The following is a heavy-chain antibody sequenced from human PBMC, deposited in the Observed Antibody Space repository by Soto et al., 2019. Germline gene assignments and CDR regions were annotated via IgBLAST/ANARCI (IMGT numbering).Heavy chain of an antibody. CDR1: GYSFAGYW. D-gene: IGHD3-22*01. CDR3: ARQIYDSDTGPNFQYYFES. V-gene: IGHV5-10-1*01. Sequence: GESLKISCKGSGYSFAGYWITWVRQKPGKGLEWMGRIDPSDSQTYYSPSFRGHVTISATKSITTVFLQWSSLRASDTAMYYCARQIYDSDTGPNFQYYFESWGQGNPVIVS. CDR2: IDPSDSQT. J-gene: IGHJ4*02.